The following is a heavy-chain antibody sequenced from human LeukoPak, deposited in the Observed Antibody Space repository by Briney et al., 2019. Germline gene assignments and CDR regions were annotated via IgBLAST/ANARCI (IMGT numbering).Heavy chain of an antibody. V-gene: IGHV4-31*03. CDR3: ARDVRAVRGGIKSYYFDY. CDR2: IYYCGST. CDR1: GGSISSGGYY. J-gene: IGHJ4*02. Sequence: PSETLSLTCTVSGGSISSGGYYWSWIRQHPGKGLEWIGYIYYCGSTYYNPSLKSRVTISVDTSKNQFSLKLSSVTAADTAVYYCARDVRAVRGGIKSYYFDYWGQGTLVTVSS. D-gene: IGHD3-10*01.